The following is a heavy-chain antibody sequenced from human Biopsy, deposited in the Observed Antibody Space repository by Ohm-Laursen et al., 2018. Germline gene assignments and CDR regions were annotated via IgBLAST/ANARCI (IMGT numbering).Heavy chain of an antibody. CDR1: GYSFSTYD. CDR2: MIPSSGKT. D-gene: IGHD6-6*01. Sequence: SVKVSCKASGYSFSTYDVNWVRQARGQGLEWMGWMIPSSGKTGYAQRFQGRVTLTMNTSISTAYMELSGLRSEDTAVYFCARGYSRRVSIFEASIYWFDTWGQGTLVAVSS. J-gene: IGHJ5*02. V-gene: IGHV1-8*01. CDR3: ARGYSRRVSIFEASIYWFDT.